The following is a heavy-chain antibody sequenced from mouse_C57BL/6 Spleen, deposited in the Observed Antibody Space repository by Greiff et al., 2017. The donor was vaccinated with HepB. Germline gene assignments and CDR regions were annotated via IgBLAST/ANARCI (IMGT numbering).Heavy chain of an antibody. CDR3: AHTTVVASRYAMDY. CDR2: IYPGDGDT. Sequence: QVQLKESGPELVKPGASVKISCKASGYAFSSSWMNWVKQRPGKGLEWIGRIYPGDGDTNYNGKFKGKATLTADKSSSTAYMQLSSLTSEDSAVYFCAHTTVVASRYAMDYWGQGTSVTVSS. D-gene: IGHD1-1*01. V-gene: IGHV1-82*01. J-gene: IGHJ4*01. CDR1: GYAFSSSW.